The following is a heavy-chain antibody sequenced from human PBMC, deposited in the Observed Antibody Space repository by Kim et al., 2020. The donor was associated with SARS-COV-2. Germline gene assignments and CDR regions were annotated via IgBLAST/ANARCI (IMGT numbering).Heavy chain of an antibody. D-gene: IGHD6-13*01. J-gene: IGHJ4*02. CDR2: P. V-gene: IGHV7-4-1*02. CDR3: ATSSSWFQLDY. Sequence: PTYAQGFTGRFVFSMDTSGSTAYLQISSLKAEDTAVYFCATSSSWFQLDYWGQGTLVTVSS.